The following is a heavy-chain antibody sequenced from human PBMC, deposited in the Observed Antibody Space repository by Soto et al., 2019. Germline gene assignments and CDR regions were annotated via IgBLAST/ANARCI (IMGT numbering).Heavy chain of an antibody. CDR1: GFTFSSYA. CDR2: ISYDGSNK. Sequence: GGSLRLSCAASGFTFSSYAMHWVRQAPGKGLEWVAVISYDGSNKYYADSVKGRFTISRDNSKNTLYLQMNSLRAEDTAVYYCARGGLRFLEWLPKAYYYYGMDVWGQGTTVTVSS. V-gene: IGHV3-30-3*01. J-gene: IGHJ6*02. CDR3: ARGGLRFLEWLPKAYYYYGMDV. D-gene: IGHD3-3*01.